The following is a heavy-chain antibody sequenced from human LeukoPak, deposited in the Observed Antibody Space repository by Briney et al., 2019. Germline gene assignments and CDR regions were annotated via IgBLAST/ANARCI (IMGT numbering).Heavy chain of an antibody. CDR1: GFTFDDYA. D-gene: IGHD2-8*01. J-gene: IGHJ4*02. Sequence: PGGSLRLSCAASGFTFDDYAMHWVRQAPGKGLEWVSGISWNSGSIGYADSVKGRFTISRDNAKNSLHLQMNSLRAEDTALYYCAATSRMGYFDYWGQGTLVTVSS. CDR2: ISWNSGSI. V-gene: IGHV3-9*01. CDR3: AATSRMGYFDY.